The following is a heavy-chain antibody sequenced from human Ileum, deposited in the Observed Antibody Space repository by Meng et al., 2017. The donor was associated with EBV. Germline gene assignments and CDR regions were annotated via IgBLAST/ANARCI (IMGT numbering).Heavy chain of an antibody. CDR3: ARESYSDSSGYYSLDY. CDR2: IHHTEST. CDR1: GGSISSSNW. Sequence: QVQLQESGQGLVKPSGTLSLTCAVSGGSISSSNWWSWVRQAPGKGLEWIGEIHHTESTNYNPSLKSRVTISVDKSKNQFSLKLSSVTAADTAVYYCARESYSDSSGYYSLDYWGQGSLVTVSS. J-gene: IGHJ4*02. V-gene: IGHV4-4*02. D-gene: IGHD3-22*01.